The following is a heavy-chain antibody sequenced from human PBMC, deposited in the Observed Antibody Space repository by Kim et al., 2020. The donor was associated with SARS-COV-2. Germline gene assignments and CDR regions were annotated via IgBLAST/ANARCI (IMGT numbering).Heavy chain of an antibody. CDR3: ARGDYGAGSYPKYGMDV. D-gene: IGHD3-10*01. CDR2: INHSGST. V-gene: IGHV4-34*01. CDR1: GGSFSGYY. Sequence: SETLSLTCAVYGGSFSGYYWRWIRQPPGKGLEWIGEINHSGSTNYIPSLTNRVTISVDTSKNQFSLKLSSVTAAATALYYCARGDYGAGSYPKYGMDVWGQGTTVTVSS. J-gene: IGHJ6*02.